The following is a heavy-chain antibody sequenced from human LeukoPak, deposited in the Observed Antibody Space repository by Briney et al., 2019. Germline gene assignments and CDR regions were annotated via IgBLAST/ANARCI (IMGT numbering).Heavy chain of an antibody. V-gene: IGHV4-59*01. CDR2: IYYSGST. Sequence: SETLSLTCTVSGGSISSYYWSWIRQPPGKGLEWFGYIYYSGSTNYNPSLKSRVTISVDTSKNQFSLKLSSVTAADTAVYYCARGCGGDCCSDSPFDYWGQGTLVTVSS. J-gene: IGHJ4*02. CDR3: ARGCGGDCCSDSPFDY. D-gene: IGHD2-21*01. CDR1: GGSISSYY.